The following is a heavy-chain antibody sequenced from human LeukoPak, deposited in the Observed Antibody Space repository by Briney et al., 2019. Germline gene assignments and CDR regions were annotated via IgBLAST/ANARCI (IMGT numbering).Heavy chain of an antibody. CDR1: GYTFIGYY. V-gene: IGHV1-2*02. CDR3: ARFAVHRRLAVAGQFGLDY. J-gene: IGHJ4*02. D-gene: IGHD6-19*01. CDR2: INPNSGGT. Sequence: ASVKVSCKASGYTFIGYYMHWVQQAPGQGLEWMGWINPNSGGTNYAQKFQGRVTMTRDTSISTAYMELSRLRSDDTAVYYCARFAVHRRLAVAGQFGLDYWGQGTLVTVSS.